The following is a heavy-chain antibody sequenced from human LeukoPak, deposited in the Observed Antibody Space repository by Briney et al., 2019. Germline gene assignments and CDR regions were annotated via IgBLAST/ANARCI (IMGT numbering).Heavy chain of an antibody. Sequence: GGSLRLSCAASGFTFSSYSMNWIRQAPGKGLEWVSSISSSTSYIYYADSVKGRFTISRDNAKNSLYLQMNSLRAEDTAVYYCARRLRAHIDYWGQGTLVTVSS. J-gene: IGHJ4*02. CDR2: ISSSTSYI. CDR1: GFTFSSYS. D-gene: IGHD4-17*01. CDR3: ARRLRAHIDY. V-gene: IGHV3-21*04.